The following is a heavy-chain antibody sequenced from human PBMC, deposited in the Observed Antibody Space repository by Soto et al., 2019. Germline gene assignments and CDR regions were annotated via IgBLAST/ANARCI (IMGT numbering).Heavy chain of an antibody. CDR3: ARDYGDYYYYYYGMDV. J-gene: IGHJ6*02. CDR2: ISSSSSYI. V-gene: IGHV3-21*01. D-gene: IGHD4-17*01. CDR1: GFTFSSYS. Sequence: LRLSCAASGFTFSSYSMNWVRQASGKGLEWVSSISSSSSYIYYADSVKGRFTISRDNAKNSLYLQMNSLRAEDTAVYYCARDYGDYYYYYYGMDVWGQGTTVTVSS.